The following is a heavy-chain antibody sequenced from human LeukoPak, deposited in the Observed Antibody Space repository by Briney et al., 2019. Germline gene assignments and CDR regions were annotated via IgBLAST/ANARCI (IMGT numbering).Heavy chain of an antibody. CDR3: ARDGRTTGDY. CDR2: ISSSSSYI. CDR1: GFTFSSYS. V-gene: IGHV3-21*01. D-gene: IGHD1-1*01. Sequence: GGSLRLSCASSGFTFSSYSMNWVRQAPGKGLQWVSSISSSSSYIYYADSVKGRFTISRDNAKNSLYLQMNSLRAEDTAVYYCARDGRTTGDYWGQGTLVTVCS. J-gene: IGHJ4*02.